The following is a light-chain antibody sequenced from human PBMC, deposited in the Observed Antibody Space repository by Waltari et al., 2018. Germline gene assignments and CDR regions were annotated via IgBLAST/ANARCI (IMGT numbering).Light chain of an antibody. V-gene: IGKV3-15*01. CDR2: GAS. J-gene: IGKJ2*01. Sequence: IVMTQSPATLSVSPGESATLSCRASQSVSSSLAWYQQKPGRAPRLLIYGASTRATGIPARFSGSGSGTEFTLTINSLQSEDSAVYYCQQYKNWPPMYTFGQGTKLEIK. CDR3: QQYKNWPPMYT. CDR1: QSVSSS.